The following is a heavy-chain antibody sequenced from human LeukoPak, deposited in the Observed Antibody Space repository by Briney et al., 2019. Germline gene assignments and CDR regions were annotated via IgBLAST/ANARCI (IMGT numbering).Heavy chain of an antibody. CDR2: ISYDGSNK. CDR1: GFTFSSYG. V-gene: IGHV3-30*18. D-gene: IGHD6-19*01. J-gene: IGHJ4*02. Sequence: GGSLRLSCAASGFTFSSYGMHWVRQAPGKGLEWVAVISYDGSNKYYADSVKGRFTISRDNSKNTLYLQMNSLRAEDTALYYCAKDIGGGIAVAGVFDYWGQGTLVTVSS. CDR3: AKDIGGGIAVAGVFDY.